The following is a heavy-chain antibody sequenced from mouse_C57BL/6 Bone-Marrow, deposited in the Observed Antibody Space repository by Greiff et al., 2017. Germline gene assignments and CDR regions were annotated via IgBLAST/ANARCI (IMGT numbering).Heavy chain of an antibody. V-gene: IGHV5-4*01. D-gene: IGHD1-3*01. CDR2: ISDGGSYT. J-gene: IGHJ2*01. Sequence: EVQLVESGGGLVKPGGSLKLSCAASGFTFSSYAMSWVRQTPEKRLEWVATISDGGSYTYYPDNVKGRSTISRDNAKNNLYLQMSHLKSEDTAMYYCARGVVRYYFDYWGQGTTLTVSS. CDR3: ARGVVRYYFDY. CDR1: GFTFSSYA.